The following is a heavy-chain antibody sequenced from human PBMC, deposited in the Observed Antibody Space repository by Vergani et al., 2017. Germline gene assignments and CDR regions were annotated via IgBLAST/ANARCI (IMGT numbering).Heavy chain of an antibody. V-gene: IGHV4-30-2*01. CDR1: GSSISSGGYS. D-gene: IGHD6-6*01. J-gene: IGHJ6*03. CDR2: IYHSGST. CDR3: ARGSSIAARPFNYMDV. Sequence: QVQLQESGSGLVKPSQTLSLTCAVSGSSISSGGYSWSWIRQPPGKGLEWIGYIYHSGSTYYNPSLKSRVTISVDRSKNQFSLKLSSVTAADTAVYYCARGSSIAARPFNYMDVWGKGTTVTVSS.